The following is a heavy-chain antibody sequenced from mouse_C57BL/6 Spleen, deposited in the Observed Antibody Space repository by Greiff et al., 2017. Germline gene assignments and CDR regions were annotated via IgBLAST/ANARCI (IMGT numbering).Heavy chain of an antibody. CDR1: GYTFTSYG. J-gene: IGHJ2*01. CDR2: IYPRSGNT. Sequence: VQLQQSGAELARPGASVKLSCKASGYTFTSYGISWVKQRTGQGLEWIGEIYPRSGNTYYNEKFKGKATLTADKSSSTAYMELRSLTSEDSAVYFCARTIHDYWGQGTTLTVSS. CDR3: ARTIHDY. V-gene: IGHV1-81*01.